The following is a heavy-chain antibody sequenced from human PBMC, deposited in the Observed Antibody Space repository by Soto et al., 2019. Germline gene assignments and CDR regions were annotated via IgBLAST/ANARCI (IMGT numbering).Heavy chain of an antibody. CDR1: GFTFSSYA. J-gene: IGHJ5*02. CDR2: ISGSGGST. D-gene: IGHD2-2*01. CDR3: AKDRSLSCYLCPPAGNWFDP. Sequence: GGSLRLSCAASGFTFSSYAMSWVRQAPGKGLEWVSAISGSGGSTYYADSVKGRFTISRDNSKNTLYLQMNSLRAEDTAVYYCAKDRSLSCYLCPPAGNWFDPWGQGTLVTVSS. V-gene: IGHV3-23*01.